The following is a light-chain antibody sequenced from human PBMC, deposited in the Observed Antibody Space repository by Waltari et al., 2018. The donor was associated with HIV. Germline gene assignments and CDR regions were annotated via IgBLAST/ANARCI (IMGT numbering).Light chain of an antibody. CDR1: SSDVGSYNV. Sequence: QSALTQPASVSGSPGQSITISCTGTSSDVGSYNVVSWFQHPPGKAPKVMIYEVSKRPSGVSNRFSGSKSGNTASLTISGLQAEDEADYYCCSYAGSSSIFGTGTKVIVL. CDR3: CSYAGSSSI. V-gene: IGLV2-23*02. CDR2: EVS. J-gene: IGLJ1*01.